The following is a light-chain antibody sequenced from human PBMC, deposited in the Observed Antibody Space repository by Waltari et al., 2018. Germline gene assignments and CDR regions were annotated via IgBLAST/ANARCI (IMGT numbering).Light chain of an antibody. CDR1: NLQYKY. CDR3: QAWDTSTGVV. J-gene: IGLJ2*01. V-gene: IGLV3-1*01. CDR2: RDI. Sequence: YEMTQPPSVSVSPGQTASITCSGDNLQYKYVYWYQNKPGKSPLLILYRDIERPSGIPERFSGSNSGNTATLTISETQAMDEADYYCQAWDTSTGVVFGGGTKLTVL.